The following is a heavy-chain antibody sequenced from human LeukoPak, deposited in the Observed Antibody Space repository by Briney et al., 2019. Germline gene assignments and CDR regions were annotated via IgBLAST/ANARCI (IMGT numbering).Heavy chain of an antibody. Sequence: SETLSLTCAVSGYSISSGYYWGWIRQPPGKGLEWIGSIYHSGSTYYNPSLKSRVTISVDTSKNQFSLKLSSVTAADTAVYYCARRPWLWFEETHYYMDVWGKGTTVTVSS. J-gene: IGHJ6*03. D-gene: IGHD3-10*01. V-gene: IGHV4-38-2*01. CDR2: IYHSGST. CDR1: GYSISSGYY. CDR3: ARRPWLWFEETHYYMDV.